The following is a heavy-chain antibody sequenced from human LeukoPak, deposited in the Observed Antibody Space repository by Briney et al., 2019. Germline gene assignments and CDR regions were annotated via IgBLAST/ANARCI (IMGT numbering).Heavy chain of an antibody. CDR1: GFTFSSYA. D-gene: IGHD2-2*01. CDR2: ISGSGGST. CDR3: AESACRPGGGYCSSTSYDYFDY. J-gene: IGHJ4*02. V-gene: IGHV3-23*01. Sequence: GGSLRLSCAASGFTFSSYAMSWVRQAPGKGLEWVSAISGSGGSTYYADSVKGRFTISRDNSKNTLYLQMNSLRAEDTAVYYCAESACRPGGGYCSSTSYDYFDYWGQGTLVTVSS.